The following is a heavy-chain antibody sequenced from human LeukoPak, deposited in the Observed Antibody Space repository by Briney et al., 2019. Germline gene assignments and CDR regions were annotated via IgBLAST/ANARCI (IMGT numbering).Heavy chain of an antibody. D-gene: IGHD3-3*01. CDR3: AREDDSWGPNNLDL. Sequence: GGSLRLSCAASAXTFSDHSMNWVRQAPGKGLEWISYIDTSSSVRYYADSVTGRFTISRDNAKESLFLQMNSLRDEDTAVYYCAREDDSWGPNNLDLWGQGTMVTVSS. CDR2: IDTSSSVR. J-gene: IGHJ3*01. CDR1: AXTFSDHS. V-gene: IGHV3-48*02.